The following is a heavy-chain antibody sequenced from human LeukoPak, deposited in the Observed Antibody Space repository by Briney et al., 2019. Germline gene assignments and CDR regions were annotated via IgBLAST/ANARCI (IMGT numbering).Heavy chain of an antibody. CDR1: GGTFSSYA. J-gene: IGHJ5*02. CDR3: ARGRNYDILTGLNWFDP. D-gene: IGHD3-9*01. Sequence: SVKVSCKASGGTFSSYAISWVRQAPGQGLEWMGGIIPIFGTANYAQKFQGRVTITADESTSTAYMELSSLRSEDTAVYYYARGRNYDILTGLNWFDPWGQGTLVTVSS. CDR2: IIPIFGTA. V-gene: IGHV1-69*13.